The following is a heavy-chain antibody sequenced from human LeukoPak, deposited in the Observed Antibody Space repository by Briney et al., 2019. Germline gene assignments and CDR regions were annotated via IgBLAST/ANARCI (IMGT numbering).Heavy chain of an antibody. CDR3: VRGSTDWNGMDV. CDR2: IDPNGRYT. Sequence: PGGSLRLSCAASGFTFSPSRMFWVRQAPGKGLVSVSRIDPNGRYTSYADSVKGRFTISRDNAKNTLYLQMNTLGAEDTALYYCVRGSTDWNGMDVWGQGTTVTVSS. J-gene: IGHJ6*02. V-gene: IGHV3-74*01. CDR1: GFTFSPSR. D-gene: IGHD6-19*01.